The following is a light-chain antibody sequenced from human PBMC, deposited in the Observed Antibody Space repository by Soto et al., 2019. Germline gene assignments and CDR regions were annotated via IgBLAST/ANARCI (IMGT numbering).Light chain of an antibody. J-gene: IGLJ1*01. V-gene: IGLV2-14*01. CDR2: HVT. Sequence: QSALTQPASVSGSLGQSITISCSGTSSDVGAYNYVSWYQQYPGKAPKLMIYHVTDRHSGVSNRFSGSKSGNTASLTISGLQAEDEADYYCCSYTTSNTFGFGTGTKLTVL. CDR1: SSDVGAYNY. CDR3: CSYTTSNTFG.